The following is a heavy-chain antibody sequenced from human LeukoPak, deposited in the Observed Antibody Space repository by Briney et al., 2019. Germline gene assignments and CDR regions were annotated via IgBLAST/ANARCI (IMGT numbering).Heavy chain of an antibody. CDR1: GFRFSGYV. Sequence: GGSLRLSCAVSGFRFSGYVMSWVRQAPGKGLEWVANIKQDGSEKYYVDSVKGRFTISRDNAKNSLYLKMNSLGAEDTAVYYCARRWWQQLVVTLFDYWGQGTLVTVSS. CDR2: IKQDGSEK. CDR3: ARRWWQQLVVTLFDY. D-gene: IGHD6-13*01. J-gene: IGHJ4*02. V-gene: IGHV3-7*01.